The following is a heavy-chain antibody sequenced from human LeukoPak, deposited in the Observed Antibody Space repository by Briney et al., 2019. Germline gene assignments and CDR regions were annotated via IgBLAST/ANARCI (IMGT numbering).Heavy chain of an antibody. J-gene: IGHJ3*02. D-gene: IGHD4-17*01. CDR1: GYSISSSNY. CDR2: IYCSGGI. CDR3: ARKATTGPTKAAFDI. Sequence: SETLSLTCAVSGYSISSSNYWVWIRQPPGKGLEWIGHIYCSGGIYYNPSLKSRVTMLVDTSKNQFSLKLSSVTAVDTAVYYCARKATTGPTKAAFDIWGQGTMVTVSS. V-gene: IGHV4-28*05.